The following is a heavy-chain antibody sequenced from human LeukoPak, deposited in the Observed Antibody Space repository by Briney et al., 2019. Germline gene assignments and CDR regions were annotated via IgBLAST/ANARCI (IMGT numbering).Heavy chain of an antibody. J-gene: IGHJ5*02. CDR2: INYSGTT. Sequence: SETLSLTCTVSGSSISSSGYYWGWVRQSPGKGLEWIGSINYSGTTFYNPPLKSRVTISVDTSKNQFSLKLTSVTAADTAVYYCARQDDQDHGDPNWFDPWGQGTLVTVSS. V-gene: IGHV4-39*01. CDR3: ARQDDQDHGDPNWFDP. CDR1: GSSISSSGYY. D-gene: IGHD4-17*01.